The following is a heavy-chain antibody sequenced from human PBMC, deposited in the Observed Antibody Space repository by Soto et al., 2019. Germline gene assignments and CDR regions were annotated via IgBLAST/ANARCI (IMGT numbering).Heavy chain of an antibody. Sequence: QVQLVQSGAEVRKPGSSVKVSCKASGGSTYAITWVRQAPGQGLEWMGGIIPRFGSSNYAQKFQGRVTLTADESTSIVYMELSGLRSEDTAVYYCARDVTRLDVWGQGTTVTVSS. D-gene: IGHD5-18*01. J-gene: IGHJ6*02. CDR3: ARDVTRLDV. CDR1: GGSTYA. V-gene: IGHV1-69*12. CDR2: IIPRFGSS.